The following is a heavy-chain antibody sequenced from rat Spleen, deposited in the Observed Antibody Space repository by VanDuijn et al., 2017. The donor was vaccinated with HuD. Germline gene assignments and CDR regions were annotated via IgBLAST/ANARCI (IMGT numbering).Heavy chain of an antibody. CDR3: TRRGYLSDWYFDF. J-gene: IGHJ1*01. CDR2: INFDGSGT. Sequence: EVQLVESGGGLVQPGRSMKLSCAASGFTFSNFDMAWVRQTPTKGLEWVASINFDGSGTYYRDSVKGRFTFSRDNAKNTVYLQMDSLRSGDSAIYYCTRRGYLSDWYFDFWGPGTMVTVSS. V-gene: IGHV5-25*01. D-gene: IGHD4-4*01. CDR1: GFTFSNFD.